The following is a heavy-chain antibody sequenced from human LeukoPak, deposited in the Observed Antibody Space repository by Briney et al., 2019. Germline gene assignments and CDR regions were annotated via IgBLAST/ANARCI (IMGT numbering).Heavy chain of an antibody. V-gene: IGHV4-4*02. CDR1: GGSISSSNW. J-gene: IGHJ3*02. CDR3: ARGPFWQWLVPGAFDI. Sequence: PSETLSLTCAVSGGSISSSNWWSWVRQPPGKGLEWIGEIYHSGSTNYNPSLKSRVTISVDTSKNQFSLKLSSVTAADTAVYYCARGPFWQWLVPGAFDIWGQGTMVTVSS. CDR2: IYHSGST. D-gene: IGHD6-19*01.